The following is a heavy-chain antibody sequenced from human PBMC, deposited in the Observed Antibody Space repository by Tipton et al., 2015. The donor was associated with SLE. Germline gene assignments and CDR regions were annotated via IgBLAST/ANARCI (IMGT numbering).Heavy chain of an antibody. CDR3: ARTRGTRRREGDGFDI. D-gene: IGHD4-11*01. CDR1: GASISNFY. V-gene: IGHV4-4*09. Sequence: GLVKPSETLFLTCTVSGASISNFYWGWIRQPPGKGLEWIGYIYNSGSTEYNPSLKIRISISSDTSTNQFSLKMSSVTAADTAVYYCARTRGTRRREGDGFDIWGQGTMVTVSS. J-gene: IGHJ3*02. CDR2: IYNSGST.